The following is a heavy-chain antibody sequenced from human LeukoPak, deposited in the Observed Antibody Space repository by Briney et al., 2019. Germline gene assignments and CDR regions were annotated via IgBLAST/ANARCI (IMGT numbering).Heavy chain of an antibody. Sequence: LETLSLTCTVSGYSISSGYYWGWIRPPPGKGLEWIGSIYHSGSTYYNPSLKSRVTISVDTSKNQFSLKLSSVTAADTAEYYCARDLGASSAHWFDPWGQGTLVTVSS. D-gene: IGHD3-16*01. CDR3: ARDLGASSAHWFDP. J-gene: IGHJ5*02. CDR1: GYSISSGYY. CDR2: IYHSGST. V-gene: IGHV4-38-2*02.